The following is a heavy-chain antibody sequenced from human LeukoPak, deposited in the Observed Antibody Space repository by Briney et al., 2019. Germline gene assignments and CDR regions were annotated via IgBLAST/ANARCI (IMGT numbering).Heavy chain of an antibody. V-gene: IGHV1-69*13. D-gene: IGHD2-15*01. CDR2: IIPIIGTA. Sequence: SVKVSCKASGGTFISYAITWVRQAPGQGLEWMGGIIPIIGTANYAQKFQGRVTITADESTSTAYMELSSLRSEDTAVYYCALGYCSGGSCYPSDYWGQGTLVTVSS. J-gene: IGHJ4*02. CDR1: GGTFISYA. CDR3: ALGYCSGGSCYPSDY.